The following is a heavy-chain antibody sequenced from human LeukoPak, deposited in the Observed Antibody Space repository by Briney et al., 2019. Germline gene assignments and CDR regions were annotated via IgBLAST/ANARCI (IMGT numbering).Heavy chain of an antibody. CDR2: ISSSSSYI. V-gene: IGHV3-21*01. D-gene: IGHD4-11*01. CDR1: GFTFSSYS. Sequence: GGSLRLSCAASGFTFSSYSMNWVRQAPGKGLEWVSSISSSSSYIYYADSVKGRFTISRDNAKNSLYLQMNSLRAEDTAVYYCARPQITTTHYYYGMDVWGQGTTVTVSS. CDR3: ARPQITTTHYYYGMDV. J-gene: IGHJ6*02.